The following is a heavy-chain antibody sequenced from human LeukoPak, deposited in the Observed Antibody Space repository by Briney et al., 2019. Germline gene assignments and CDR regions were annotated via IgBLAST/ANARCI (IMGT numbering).Heavy chain of an antibody. D-gene: IGHD5-18*01. Sequence: GGSLRLSCAASGFTFNSYGMHWVRQAPGKGLEWVAFIRSDGTNKYYADSVKGRFTISRDNSKNTLYLQMNSLRPEGAAVYYCAKGYSFHFDYWGKGTLVAVSS. CDR2: IRSDGTNK. CDR1: GFTFNSYG. CDR3: AKGYSFHFDY. V-gene: IGHV3-30*02. J-gene: IGHJ4*02.